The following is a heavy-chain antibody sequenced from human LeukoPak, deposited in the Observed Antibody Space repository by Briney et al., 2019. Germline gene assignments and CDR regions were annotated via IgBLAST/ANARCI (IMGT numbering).Heavy chain of an antibody. D-gene: IGHD3-10*01. CDR3: AKDPHTYYGSGSYYKGGFDY. CDR2: ISGSGGST. Sequence: GGSLRLSCAASGFTFSSNAMRWVRQAPGKGLEWVSAISGSGGSTYYADSVKGRFTISRDNSKNTLYLQMNSLRAEDTAVYYCAKDPHTYYGSGSYYKGGFDYWGQGTLVTVSS. J-gene: IGHJ4*02. CDR1: GFTFSSNA. V-gene: IGHV3-23*01.